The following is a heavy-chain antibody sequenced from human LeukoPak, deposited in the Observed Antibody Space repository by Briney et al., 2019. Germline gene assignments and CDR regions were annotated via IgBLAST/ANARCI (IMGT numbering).Heavy chain of an antibody. CDR2: IYCSGST. J-gene: IGHJ6*03. CDR1: GGSISSSSYY. Sequence: PSETLSLTCTVSGGSISSSSYYWGWIRQPPGKGLEWIGSIYCSGSTYYNPSLKSRVTISVDTSKNQFSLKLNSVTAADTAVYYCARSRSGVVRGVSSYNYMAVWGKGTTVTISS. D-gene: IGHD3-10*01. V-gene: IGHV4-39*07. CDR3: ARSRSGVVRGVSSYNYMAV.